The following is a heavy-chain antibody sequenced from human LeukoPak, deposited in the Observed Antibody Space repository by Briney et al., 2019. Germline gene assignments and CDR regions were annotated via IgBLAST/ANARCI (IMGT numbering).Heavy chain of an antibody. V-gene: IGHV3-53*01. D-gene: IGHD6-19*01. CDR3: ARRDTTGWFHHFDY. CDR2: LYNGGGA. J-gene: IGHJ4*02. Sequence: GGSLRLSCAASGFTVSSNSMTWVRQAPGKGLEWVSILYNGGGANYADSVKGRFTLSRDNSRNTLFLQMNSPRDAATAVYYCARRDTTGWFHHFDYWGQGTLVTVSS. CDR1: GFTVSSNS.